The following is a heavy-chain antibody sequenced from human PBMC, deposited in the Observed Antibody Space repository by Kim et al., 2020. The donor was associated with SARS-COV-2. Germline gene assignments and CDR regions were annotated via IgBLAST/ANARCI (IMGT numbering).Heavy chain of an antibody. Sequence: NYSPSFQGHVTISADKSISTAYLQWSSLKASDTAMYYCASSYGSGTIDYWGQGTLVTVSS. D-gene: IGHD3-10*01. V-gene: IGHV5-10-1*01. CDR3: ASSYGSGTIDY. J-gene: IGHJ4*02.